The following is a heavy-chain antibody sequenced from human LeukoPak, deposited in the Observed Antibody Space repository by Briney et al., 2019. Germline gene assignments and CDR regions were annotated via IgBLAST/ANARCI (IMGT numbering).Heavy chain of an antibody. V-gene: IGHV4-39*01. Sequence: PTQSLSPTWTLAARSIISSSDDSGWTRHPPGKGLEWIGSIYYSGTTYYNPSLKSRVTISVDTSKTQFSLKLSSVTAAHTAVYYCARQLNYCSSTSCFSSSNWFDPWGQGTLVTVSS. D-gene: IGHD2-2*01. CDR2: IYYSGTT. J-gene: IGHJ5*02. CDR1: ARSIISSSDD. CDR3: ARQLNYCSSTSCFSSSNWFDP.